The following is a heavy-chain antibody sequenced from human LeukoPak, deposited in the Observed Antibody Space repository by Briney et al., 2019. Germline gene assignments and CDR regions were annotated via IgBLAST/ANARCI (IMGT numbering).Heavy chain of an antibody. CDR3: PKDSGWELHVWVFYI. CDR2: ISVSGGST. CDR1: GFTFSSYA. Sequence: TGGSLRLSCAASGFTFSSYAMSWVRQAPGKGLEWVSAISVSGGSTYYADSVKGRFTTSRDNSTNTLYLQMISLGADATAVDSFPKDSGWELHVWVFYIWGKGKMVTVSS. J-gene: IGHJ3*02. V-gene: IGHV3-23*01. D-gene: IGHD1-26*01.